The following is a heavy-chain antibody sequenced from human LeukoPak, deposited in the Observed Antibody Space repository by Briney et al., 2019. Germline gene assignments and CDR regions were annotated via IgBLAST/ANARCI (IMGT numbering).Heavy chain of an antibody. CDR1: GFTFTTSW. D-gene: IGHD3-22*01. CDR2: TMHDGSDT. CDR3: GRDMLVGGYYDTRGYFDL. J-gene: IGHJ2*01. V-gene: IGHV3-7*01. Sequence: QAGGSLRPSCAASGFTFTTSWMSWVRQAPGKGLEWVANTMHDGSDTYYVDSVKGRFTISRDNAKNLLYMQMNSLRAEGRAVYYCGRDMLVGGYYDTRGYFDLWGRGTLVTVSS.